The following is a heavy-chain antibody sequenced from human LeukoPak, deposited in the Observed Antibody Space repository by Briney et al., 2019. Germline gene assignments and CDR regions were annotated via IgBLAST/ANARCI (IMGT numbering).Heavy chain of an antibody. J-gene: IGHJ4*02. Sequence: TGGSLRLSCAASGFIFSTYYMHWVRQAPGKGLEWVTIISYDGGNKYYADSVKGRFTISRDNSKDTLFLQMHSLRADDTAVYYCAREYSSGYYRTFDFWGQGTLVTVSS. CDR1: GFIFSTYY. CDR2: ISYDGGNK. V-gene: IGHV3-30-3*01. D-gene: IGHD3-22*01. CDR3: AREYSSGYYRTFDF.